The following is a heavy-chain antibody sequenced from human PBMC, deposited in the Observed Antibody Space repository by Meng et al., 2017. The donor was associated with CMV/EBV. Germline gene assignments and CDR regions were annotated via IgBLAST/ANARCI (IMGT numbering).Heavy chain of an antibody. Sequence: GESLKISCAASGFTVSSNYMSWVRQAPGKGLEWVSSISSSSSYIYYADSVKGRFTISRDNAKNSLYLQMNSLRAEDTAVYYCARDDRSGSYYDYYYYGMDVWGQGTTVTVSS. J-gene: IGHJ6*02. V-gene: IGHV3-21*01. CDR1: GFTVSSNY. D-gene: IGHD1-26*01. CDR2: ISSSSSYI. CDR3: ARDDRSGSYYDYYYYGMDV.